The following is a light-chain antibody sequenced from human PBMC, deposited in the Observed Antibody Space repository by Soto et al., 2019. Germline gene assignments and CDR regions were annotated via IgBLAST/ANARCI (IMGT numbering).Light chain of an antibody. V-gene: IGKV3-11*01. CDR1: QSISTY. J-gene: IGKJ4*01. CDR3: QQRSQWPPLT. CDR2: DAS. Sequence: EIVLTQSPGTLSLSPGDRATLSCRASQSISTYLDWYQHKPGQAPRLLISDASNRASGVPARFSGSGSGTAFTLTIISLEPEDFDVYYCQQRSQWPPLTFGGGTKVEIK.